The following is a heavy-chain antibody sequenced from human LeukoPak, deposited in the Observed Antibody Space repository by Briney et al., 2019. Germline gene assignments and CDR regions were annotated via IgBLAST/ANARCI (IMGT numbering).Heavy chain of an antibody. J-gene: IGHJ5*02. CDR2: TYYSGST. CDR1: GGSISSGDYY. Sequence: SQTLSLTCTVSGGSISSGDYYWSWIRQPPGTGLEWIGYTYYSGSTYYNPSLKSRATISVDTSKNQFSLKLTSVTAADTAVYYRARPYYYDSRIDPWGQGTLVTVSS. D-gene: IGHD3-22*01. CDR3: ARPYYYDSRIDP. V-gene: IGHV4-30-4*01.